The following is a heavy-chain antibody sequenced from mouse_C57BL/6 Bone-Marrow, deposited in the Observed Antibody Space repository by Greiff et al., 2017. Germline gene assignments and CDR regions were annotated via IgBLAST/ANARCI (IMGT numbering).Heavy chain of an antibody. CDR1: GYTFTSYW. J-gene: IGHJ1*03. CDR2: IYPGSGSA. D-gene: IGHD1-1*01. CDR3: ARLDLIYYYGSGYFDV. Sequence: VKLQQPGAELVKPGASVKMSCKASGYTFTSYWITWVKQRPGQGLEWIGDIYPGSGSANYNEKFKSKATLTVDTSSSTAYMQLSSLTSEDSAVYYCARLDLIYYYGSGYFDVWGTGTTVTVSS. V-gene: IGHV1-55*01.